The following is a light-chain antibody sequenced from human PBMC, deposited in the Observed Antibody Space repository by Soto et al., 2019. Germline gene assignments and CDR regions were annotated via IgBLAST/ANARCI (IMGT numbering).Light chain of an antibody. CDR2: DAS. J-gene: IGKJ5*01. V-gene: IGKV3-11*01. CDR1: QSVSSY. CDR3: QQRSNWPPIT. Sequence: IVLTQSPVTLSFSPCDIATLSCSSSQSVSSYLAWYQQKPGQAPRLLIYDASNRATGIPARFSGSGSGTDFTLTIDNLEPEDFAIYYCQQRSNWPPITFGQGTRLEIK.